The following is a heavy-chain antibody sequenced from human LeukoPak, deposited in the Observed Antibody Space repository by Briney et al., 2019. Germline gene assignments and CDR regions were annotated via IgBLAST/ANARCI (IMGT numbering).Heavy chain of an antibody. CDR3: ARGVEPLAANTLAY. CDR2: LYSDGNT. J-gene: IGHJ4*02. Sequence: GGSLRLSCAASGFTVITNDMTWVRQAPGKGVEWVSVLYSDGNTKYADSVQGRFTISRSNSKNTLYLEMNSLSPDDTAVYYCARGVEPLAANTLAYWGQGTLVTVSS. CDR1: GFTVITND. D-gene: IGHD1-14*01. V-gene: IGHV3-53*01.